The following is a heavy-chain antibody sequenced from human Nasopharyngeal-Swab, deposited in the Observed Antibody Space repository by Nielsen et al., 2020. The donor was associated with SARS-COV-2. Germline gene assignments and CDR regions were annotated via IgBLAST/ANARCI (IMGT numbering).Heavy chain of an antibody. J-gene: IGHJ3*02. CDR3: ARESVVTGMDDATDI. V-gene: IGHV3-74*01. CDR2: VNQDGSRT. D-gene: IGHD2-21*02. Sequence: GESLKISCVASGVIFSKYWMHWVRQAPGKGLVRVSRVNQDGSRTDYADSVRGRFTISRDDAKNSVYLQMNSLRAEDTAVYYCARESVVTGMDDATDIWGQGTMVTVSS. CDR1: GVIFSKYW.